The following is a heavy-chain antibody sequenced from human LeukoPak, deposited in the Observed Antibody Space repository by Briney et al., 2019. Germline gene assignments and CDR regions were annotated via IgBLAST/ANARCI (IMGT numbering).Heavy chain of an antibody. CDR3: AIGGLGYCSSTSCFSSWFDP. D-gene: IGHD2-2*01. CDR2: IYHSGST. CDR1: GYSISSGYY. J-gene: IGHJ5*02. V-gene: IGHV4-38-2*02. Sequence: SETLSLTCTVSGYSISSGYYWGWIRQPPGKGLEWIGSIYHSGSTYYNPSLKSRVTISVGTSKNQFSLKLSSVTAADTAVYYCAIGGLGYCSSTSCFSSWFDPWGQGTLVTVSS.